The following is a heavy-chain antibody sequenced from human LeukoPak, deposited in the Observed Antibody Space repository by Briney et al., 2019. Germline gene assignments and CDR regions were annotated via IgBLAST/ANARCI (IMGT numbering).Heavy chain of an antibody. J-gene: IGHJ4*02. Sequence: GGSLRLSCAASGFTFTSYGMHWVRQAPGKGLEWVAVISYDGSSKYYADSVKGRFTISRDNSKNTLYLQMNSLRAEDTAVYYCANGYDSSGYAFDYWGQGTLVTVSS. CDR3: ANGYDSSGYAFDY. V-gene: IGHV3-30*18. CDR1: GFTFTSYG. D-gene: IGHD3-22*01. CDR2: ISYDGSSK.